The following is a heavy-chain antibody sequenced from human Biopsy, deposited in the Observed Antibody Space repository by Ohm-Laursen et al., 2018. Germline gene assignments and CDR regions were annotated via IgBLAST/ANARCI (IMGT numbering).Heavy chain of an antibody. CDR3: ASAGYNPDWNFDL. CDR1: GGPIDSYY. J-gene: IGHJ2*01. CDR2: IYFTGRT. D-gene: IGHD5-24*01. Sequence: GTLSLTCTVSGGPIDSYYWSWIRQPPGKALEWIGYIYFTGRTSYNPSLKSRVTMSVNTSKKQFSLRLSSVTAAGTAVYYCASAGYNPDWNFDLWGRGTRATVSS. V-gene: IGHV4-59*12.